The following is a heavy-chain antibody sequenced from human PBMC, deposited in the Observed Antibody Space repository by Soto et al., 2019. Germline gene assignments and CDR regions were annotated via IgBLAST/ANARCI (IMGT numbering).Heavy chain of an antibody. Sequence: PGESLKISCKGSGYSFTTYWIGWARQMPVKGLEWMGIIYPGHSDTRYSPSFQGQVTISADKSISTAYLQWSSLKASDTAMYYCVRHTFSGSTRWFDPWGQGTLVTVS. CDR1: GYSFTTYW. D-gene: IGHD1-7*01. V-gene: IGHV5-51*01. CDR2: IYPGHSDT. CDR3: VRHTFSGSTRWFDP. J-gene: IGHJ5*02.